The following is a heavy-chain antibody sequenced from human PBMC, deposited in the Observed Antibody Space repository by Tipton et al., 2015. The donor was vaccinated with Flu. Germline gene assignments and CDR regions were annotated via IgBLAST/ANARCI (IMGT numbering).Heavy chain of an antibody. V-gene: IGHV3-49*03. D-gene: IGHD2-2*01. Sequence: QLVQSGGGLVQPGRSLRLSCTASGFTFGDYAMSWFRQAPGRGLEWVGFIRSRTYGGTTEYAASVKGRFTISRDDSKTIAHLHMNNLKTEDTAVYYCSRGGGSTSFDPWGQGALVTVSS. CDR2: IRSRTYGGTT. CDR1: GFTFGDYA. CDR3: SRGGGSTSFDP. J-gene: IGHJ5*02.